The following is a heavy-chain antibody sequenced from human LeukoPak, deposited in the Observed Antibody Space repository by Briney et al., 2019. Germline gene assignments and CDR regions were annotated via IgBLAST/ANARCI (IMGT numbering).Heavy chain of an antibody. Sequence: ASVKVSCKASGGTFSSYAISWVRQAPGQGLEWMGRIIPTLDVANFAQKFKGRVTITADKSTNTAHLELSSLRSEDTAVYYCTREGVYSPDPTSYHRLPFDFWGEGTVVIVSS. V-gene: IGHV1-69*04. CDR1: GGTFSSYA. CDR2: IIPTLDVA. J-gene: IGHJ3*01. D-gene: IGHD3-16*02. CDR3: TREGVYSPDPTSYHRLPFDF.